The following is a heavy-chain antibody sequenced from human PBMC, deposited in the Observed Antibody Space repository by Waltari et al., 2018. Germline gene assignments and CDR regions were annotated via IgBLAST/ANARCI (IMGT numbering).Heavy chain of an antibody. Sequence: QVQLVQSGAEVKKPGASLKVSCKASGYTFTGYHMQWERQAPGQGLEWMGRINPNGGGTNYAQKFQGRVTMTRDTSISTAYMELSRLRSDDTAVYYCARGAWGNGDYGGYWGQGTLVTVSS. V-gene: IGHV1-2*06. CDR1: GYTFTGYH. D-gene: IGHD4-17*01. CDR2: INPNGGGT. J-gene: IGHJ4*02. CDR3: ARGAWGNGDYGGY.